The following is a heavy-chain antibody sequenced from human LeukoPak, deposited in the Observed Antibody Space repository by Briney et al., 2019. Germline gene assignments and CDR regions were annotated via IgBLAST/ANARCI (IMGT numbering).Heavy chain of an antibody. CDR3: ARDDWGGYGSGIEGMDV. D-gene: IGHD3-10*01. Sequence: HAGGSLRLSCAASEFTFSSYSMNWVRQAPGKGLEWVSYITNSGNSKSYADSVKGRFTISRDNTKNSLYLQMNGLRAEDTAVYYCARDDWGGYGSGIEGMDVWGQGTTVTVSS. CDR2: ITNSGNSK. V-gene: IGHV3-48*01. CDR1: EFTFSSYS. J-gene: IGHJ6*02.